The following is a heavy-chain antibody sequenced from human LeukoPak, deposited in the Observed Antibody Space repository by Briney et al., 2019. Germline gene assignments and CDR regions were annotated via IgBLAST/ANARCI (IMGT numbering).Heavy chain of an antibody. CDR1: GGSISSSSYY. V-gene: IGHV4-39*01. CDR2: IYYSGST. D-gene: IGHD5-24*01. CDR3: ARQIGDGYETYWYFDL. Sequence: SQTLSLICAVSGGSISSSSYYWGWIRQPPGKGLEWIGSIYYSGSTYYNPSLKSRVTISVDTSKNQFSLKLSSVTAADTAVYYCARQIGDGYETYWYFDLWGRGTLVTVSS. J-gene: IGHJ2*01.